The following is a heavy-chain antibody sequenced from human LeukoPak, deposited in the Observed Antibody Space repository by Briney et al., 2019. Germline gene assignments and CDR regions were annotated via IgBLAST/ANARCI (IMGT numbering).Heavy chain of an antibody. Sequence: PGGSLRLSCVAPGITFSSYDMSWVRQAPGKGLEWISAISDRGKTDYADSVKGRFTISRDNSKNTLHLQLSSLRDEDTAMYYCAKLPTIFGVADSFDIWGQGTLVTVSS. CDR1: GITFSSYD. J-gene: IGHJ3*02. D-gene: IGHD3-3*01. CDR2: ISDRGKT. CDR3: AKLPTIFGVADSFDI. V-gene: IGHV3-23*01.